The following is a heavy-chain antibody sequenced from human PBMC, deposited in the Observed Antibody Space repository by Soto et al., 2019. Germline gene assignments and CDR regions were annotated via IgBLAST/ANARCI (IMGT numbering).Heavy chain of an antibody. V-gene: IGHV3-53*01. J-gene: IGHJ3*02. Sequence: QPGGSLRLSCTASGFSVSTNYMSWVRQAPGKGLEWVSVIYGGSFRNYGDSVKGRFTSSRDDSKNTVYLLMNSLRAEDTAVYYCARWNEGLDIWGQGTGVTVSS. CDR2: IYGGSFR. CDR3: ARWNEGLDI. CDR1: GFSVSTNY. D-gene: IGHD1-1*01.